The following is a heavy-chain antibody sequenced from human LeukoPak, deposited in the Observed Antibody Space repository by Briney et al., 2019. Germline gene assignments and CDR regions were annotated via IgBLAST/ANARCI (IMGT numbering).Heavy chain of an antibody. V-gene: IGHV3-23*01. CDR1: GFTFSSYA. D-gene: IGHD6-19*01. Sequence: PGGSLRLSCAASGFTFSSYAMSWVRQAPGKGLEWVSAISGSGGSTYYADSVKGRFTISRDNSKNTLYLQMNSLGAEDTAVYYCAKDVRSSGSLYWYFDLWGRGTLVTVSS. J-gene: IGHJ2*01. CDR2: ISGSGGST. CDR3: AKDVRSSGSLYWYFDL.